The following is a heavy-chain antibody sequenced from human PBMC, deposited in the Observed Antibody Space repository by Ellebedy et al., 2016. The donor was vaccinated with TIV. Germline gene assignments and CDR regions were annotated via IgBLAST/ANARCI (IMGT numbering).Heavy chain of an antibody. V-gene: IGHV3-9*01. Sequence: GGSLRLXCAASGFTFDDYAMHWVRQAPGKGLEWVSGISWNSGSIGYADSVKGRFTISRDNAKNSLYLQMNSLRAEDTALYYCAKGFSGSYYYYGMDVWGQGTTVTVSS. CDR2: ISWNSGSI. CDR1: GFTFDDYA. CDR3: AKGFSGSYYYYGMDV. J-gene: IGHJ6*02. D-gene: IGHD3-22*01.